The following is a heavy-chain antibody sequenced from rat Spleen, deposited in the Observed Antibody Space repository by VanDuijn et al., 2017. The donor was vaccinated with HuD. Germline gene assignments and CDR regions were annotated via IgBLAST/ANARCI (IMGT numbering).Heavy chain of an antibody. CDR3: ATLGLAYYFDY. CDR1: GYSITSNY. CDR2: ISYSGSS. Sequence: VQLKESGPGLVQPSQTLSLTCSVTGYSITSNYWGWIRKFPGNEMEWIGHISYSGSSNYHPSLKSRVSITRDTSKNQFFLQLNSVTTEDTATYYCATLGLAYYFDYWGQGVMVTVSS. D-gene: IGHD4-2*01. J-gene: IGHJ2*01. V-gene: IGHV3-1*01.